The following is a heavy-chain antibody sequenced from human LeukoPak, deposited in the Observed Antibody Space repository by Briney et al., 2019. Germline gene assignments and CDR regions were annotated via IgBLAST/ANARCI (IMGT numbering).Heavy chain of an antibody. J-gene: IGHJ4*02. V-gene: IGHV3-11*01. CDR3: ARGGRECSRGKYFDY. CDR1: GFSFSDYY. CDR2: ISSSGSTI. Sequence: GGSLRLSCAASGFSFSDYYMRWIRQAPGKGLEWVSYISSSGSTIYCADSVKGRLPISRDNDKNSLYLQMNSLRAEDTAVYYCARGGRECSRGKYFDYWGQGTLVTVSS. D-gene: IGHD3-10*01.